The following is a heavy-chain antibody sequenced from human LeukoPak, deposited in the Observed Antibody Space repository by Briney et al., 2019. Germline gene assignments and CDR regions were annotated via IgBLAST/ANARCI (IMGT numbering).Heavy chain of an antibody. CDR1: GGSFSGYY. V-gene: IGHV4-34*01. CDR2: INHSGST. Sequence: SETLSLTCAVYGGSFSGYYWSWIRQPPGKGLEWIGEINHSGSTYYNPSLKSRVTISVDTSKNQFSLKLSSVTAADTAVYYCARATTTSSSWYPGYYFDYWGQGTLVTVSS. J-gene: IGHJ4*02. D-gene: IGHD6-13*01. CDR3: ARATTTSSSWYPGYYFDY.